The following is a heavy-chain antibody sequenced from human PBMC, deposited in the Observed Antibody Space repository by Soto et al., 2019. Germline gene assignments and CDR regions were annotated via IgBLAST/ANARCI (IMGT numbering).Heavy chain of an antibody. D-gene: IGHD1-26*01. Sequence: QVQLVQSGTEVKKPGASVKVSCKASGYTFTNYDINWLRQATGQGLEWMGWMNPNSGNTGHAQKFQGRVTMTKDTSISTAYMQLSSRRSEDTAVYYCARMGVGATEDYWGQGTLVTVSS. CDR3: ARMGVGATEDY. V-gene: IGHV1-8*01. CDR1: GYTFTNYD. J-gene: IGHJ4*02. CDR2: MNPNSGNT.